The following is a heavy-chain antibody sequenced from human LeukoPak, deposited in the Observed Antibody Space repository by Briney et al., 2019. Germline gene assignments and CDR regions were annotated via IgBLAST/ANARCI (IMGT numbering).Heavy chain of an antibody. Sequence: PSETLSLTCTVSGGSVGSGDYYWSWILQPPGKGLEWIGYMYYTGSSNYNPSLKGRVTISIDTSKNQFSLKVSSVTAADTAVYYCARDQGGSSYRHAFDVWGQGTVVTVSS. CDR2: MYYTGSS. J-gene: IGHJ3*01. CDR3: ARDQGGSSYRHAFDV. D-gene: IGHD1-26*01. CDR1: GGSVGSGDYY. V-gene: IGHV4-61*08.